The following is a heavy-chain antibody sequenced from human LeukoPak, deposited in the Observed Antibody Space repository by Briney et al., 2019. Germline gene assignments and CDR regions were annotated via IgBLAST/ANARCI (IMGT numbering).Heavy chain of an antibody. CDR1: GFTFSSYE. J-gene: IGHJ3*02. D-gene: IGHD6-19*01. Sequence: GGSLRLSCAASGFTFSSYEMNWVRQAPGKGLEWVSYISSSSSTIYYADSVKGRFTISRDNAKNSLYLQMNSLRAEDTAVYYCARDIVPWLYSSGRPDAFDIWGQGTMVTISS. CDR2: ISSSSSTI. V-gene: IGHV3-48*01. CDR3: ARDIVPWLYSSGRPDAFDI.